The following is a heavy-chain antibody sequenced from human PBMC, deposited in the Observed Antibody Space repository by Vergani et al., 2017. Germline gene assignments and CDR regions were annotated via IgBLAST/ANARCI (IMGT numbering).Heavy chain of an antibody. D-gene: IGHD3-22*01. CDR2: ISTSGST. V-gene: IGHV4-61*02. J-gene: IGHJ5*02. CDR1: GGSISSGSYY. Sequence: QVQLQESGPGLVKPSQTLSLTCTVSGGSISSGSYYWSWIRQPAGKGLEWIGRISTSGSTNYHPSLKSLVTISVDTSKNQFSLKLSTVTAADTAVYYCARYSYYYDSSGYYIDPWGQGTLVTVSS. CDR3: ARYSYYYDSSGYYIDP.